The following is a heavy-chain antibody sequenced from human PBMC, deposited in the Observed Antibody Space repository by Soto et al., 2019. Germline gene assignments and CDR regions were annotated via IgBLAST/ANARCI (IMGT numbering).Heavy chain of an antibody. Sequence: PGGSLRLSCAASGFTFSSYSMNWVRQAPGKGLEWVSSISSSSSHIYYADSVKGRFTISRDNAKNSLYLQMNSLGAEDTAVYYCARDKWPWLYPWGQGTLVTVYS. CDR3: ARDKWPWLYP. CDR1: GFTFSSYS. D-gene: IGHD6-19*01. V-gene: IGHV3-21*01. J-gene: IGHJ4*02. CDR2: ISSSSSHI.